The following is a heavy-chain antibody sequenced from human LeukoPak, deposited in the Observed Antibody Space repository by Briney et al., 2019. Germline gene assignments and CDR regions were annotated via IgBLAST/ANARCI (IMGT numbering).Heavy chain of an antibody. D-gene: IGHD1-26*01. V-gene: IGHV4-59*08. CDR3: ASLGVGATGAFDI. CDR2: IYYSGST. J-gene: IGHJ3*02. CDR1: GGSISSYY. Sequence: SETLSLTCTVSGGSISSYYWSWIRQPPGKGLEWLGYIYYSGSTNYNPSLKSRVTISVDTSKNQFSLKLSSVTAADTAVYYCASLGVGATGAFDIWGQGTMVTVSS.